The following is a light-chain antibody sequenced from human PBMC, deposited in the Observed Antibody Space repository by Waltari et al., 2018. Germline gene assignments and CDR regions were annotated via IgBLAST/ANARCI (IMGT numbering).Light chain of an antibody. CDR2: EAT. V-gene: IGLV2-23*01. J-gene: IGLJ1*01. Sequence: QSALSQPASVSGSPGQSLTITCTGASTDLASYNLVAWYQHHPNRAPKLIIYEATKRPTGIFHRFSGAKSSATASLRISGRRADDEADYFCCTYTGSSTSYGCGGGTKVTVL. CDR1: STDLASYNL. CDR3: CTYTGSSTSYG.